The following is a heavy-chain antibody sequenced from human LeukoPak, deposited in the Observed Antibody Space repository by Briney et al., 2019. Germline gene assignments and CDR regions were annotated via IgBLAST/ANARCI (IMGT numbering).Heavy chain of an antibody. V-gene: IGHV3-23*01. D-gene: IGHD5-18*01. CDR3: GKTTVGYSSGQRPAWPVDY. CDR2: IFGSGGSP. J-gene: IGHJ4*02. Sequence: GGSLRLSCEASGFTFGSHAMYWVRQAPGKGLEWVAGIFGSGGSPHYADSVKGRFTISRDNSRNTVYLQINSLRADDTAVYYCGKTTVGYSSGQRPAWPVDYWGQGTLVTVSS. CDR1: GFTFGSHA.